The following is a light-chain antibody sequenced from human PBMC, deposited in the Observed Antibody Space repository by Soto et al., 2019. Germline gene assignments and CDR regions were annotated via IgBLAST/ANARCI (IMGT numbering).Light chain of an antibody. V-gene: IGKV1-33*01. Sequence: DIQMTQSPSTLSASLGDRVTITCRASQSISIWFAWYQQKPGRAPKLMIYDASNFEAGVPSRFRGSGSGTDFTFTISRLQPEDIATYYCQQYENLPTFGQGTRLEIK. CDR2: DAS. CDR3: QQYENLPT. CDR1: QSISIW. J-gene: IGKJ5*01.